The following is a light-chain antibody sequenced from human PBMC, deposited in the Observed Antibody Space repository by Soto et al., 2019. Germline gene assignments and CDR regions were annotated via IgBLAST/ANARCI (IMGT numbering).Light chain of an antibody. CDR2: AAS. CDR1: QGIIDY. J-gene: IGKJ1*01. V-gene: IGKV1-27*01. Sequence: DIQMTQSPSSLSASVGDRVTITCRASQGIIDYLAWYQQRPGKPPRLLIYAASTLQSVVPYRFSGSGAGTDFTLTISSLQTEDVATYYCQKYNSATRTFGQGTKVEIK. CDR3: QKYNSATRT.